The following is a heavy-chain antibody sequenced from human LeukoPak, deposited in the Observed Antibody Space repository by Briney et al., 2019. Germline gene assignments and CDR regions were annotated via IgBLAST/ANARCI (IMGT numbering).Heavy chain of an antibody. CDR2: ISFDGSNK. V-gene: IGHV3-30*18. CDR3: AKDEIGAVAGLLDY. Sequence: PGRSLRLSCAASGFTFSSYGMYWVRQAPGKGLEWVAVISFDGSNKYYADSVRGRFTVSRDNFKDTLYLQMNSLRAEDTAVYYCAKDEIGAVAGLLDYWGQGSLVTVSS. CDR1: GFTFSSYG. J-gene: IGHJ4*02. D-gene: IGHD6-19*01.